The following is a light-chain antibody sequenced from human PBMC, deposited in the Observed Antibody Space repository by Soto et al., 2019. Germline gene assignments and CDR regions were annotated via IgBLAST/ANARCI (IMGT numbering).Light chain of an antibody. V-gene: IGKV3-20*01. J-gene: IGKJ2*01. CDR3: QQYVSSPYT. CDR1: QSVSSSY. Sequence: EIVLTQSPGTLSLSPGERATLSCRASQSVSSSYLAWYQQKPGQAPRLLIYGASSRATGIPDRFSGSGSGTDFTLTISRLEPEDFAVYYCQQYVSSPYTFGQGTNLEIK. CDR2: GAS.